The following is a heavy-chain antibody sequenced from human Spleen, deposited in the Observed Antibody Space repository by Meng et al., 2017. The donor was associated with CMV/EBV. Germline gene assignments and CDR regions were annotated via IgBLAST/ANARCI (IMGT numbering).Heavy chain of an antibody. V-gene: IGHV4-39*01. D-gene: IGHD3-10*01. CDR2: LYYSGST. Sequence: SSYYCGWIRHPPGQGLEWIGSLYYSGSTYYDPSLKSRVPISVATSKPQSSLKLSSVTAADTAVYYCARHVTLITMVRGVIPVGYFDYWGQGTLVTVSS. CDR3: ARHVTLITMVRGVIPVGYFDY. J-gene: IGHJ4*02. CDR1: SSYY.